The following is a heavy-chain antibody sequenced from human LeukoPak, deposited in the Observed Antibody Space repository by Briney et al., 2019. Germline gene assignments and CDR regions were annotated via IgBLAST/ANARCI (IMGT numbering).Heavy chain of an antibody. Sequence: GGSLRLSCAASGFTFSSYSMNWVRQAPGKGLELVSSISSSSSYIYYADSVKGRFTISRDNAKNSLYLQMNSLRAEDTAVYYCSRDQPPERGYSYDPTFDYWGQGTLVTVSS. CDR2: ISSSSSYI. V-gene: IGHV3-21*01. J-gene: IGHJ4*02. D-gene: IGHD5-18*01. CDR1: GFTFSSYS. CDR3: SRDQPPERGYSYDPTFDY.